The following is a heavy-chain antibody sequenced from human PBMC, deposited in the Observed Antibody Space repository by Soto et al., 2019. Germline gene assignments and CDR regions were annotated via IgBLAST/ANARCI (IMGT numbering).Heavy chain of an antibody. Sequence: ASVKVSCKASGYTFTSYDINWVRQATGQGLEWMGWMNPNSGNTGYAQKFQGRVTMTRNTSISTAYMELSSLRSEDTAVYYCARGVFPVGYYYYMDVWGKGTTVTVSS. CDR3: ARGVFPVGYYYYMDV. CDR2: MNPNSGNT. V-gene: IGHV1-8*01. CDR1: GYTFTSYD. D-gene: IGHD2-21*01. J-gene: IGHJ6*03.